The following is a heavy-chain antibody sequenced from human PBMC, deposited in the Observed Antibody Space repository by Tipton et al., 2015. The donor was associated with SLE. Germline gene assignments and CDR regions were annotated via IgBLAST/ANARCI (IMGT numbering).Heavy chain of an antibody. J-gene: IGHJ6*04. CDR2: IYYSGNT. CDR1: GNSVYNGFY. V-gene: IGHV4-31*03. D-gene: IGHD1-7*01. CDR3: ARATDWNLSPDV. Sequence: TLSLTCSVSGNSVYNGFYWGWIRQSPGKGLEWIGYIYYSGNTYYNPSLGSRLTISVDTSKDQFSLRLTSVTAADTAVYYCARATDWNLSPDVWGKGTTVTVSS.